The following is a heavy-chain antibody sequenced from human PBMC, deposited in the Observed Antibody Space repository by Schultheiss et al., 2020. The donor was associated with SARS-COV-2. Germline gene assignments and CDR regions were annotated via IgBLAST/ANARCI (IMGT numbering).Heavy chain of an antibody. V-gene: IGHV5-51*01. Sequence: GGSLRLSCKGSGYSFTSYWIGWVRQMPGKGLEWMGIIYPGDSDTRYSPSFQGQVTISADKSISTAYLQWSSLKASDTAMYYCASLWDDILTGYFYYYYGMDVWGQGTTVTVSS. D-gene: IGHD3-9*01. J-gene: IGHJ6*02. CDR2: IYPGDSDT. CDR3: ASLWDDILTGYFYYYYGMDV. CDR1: GYSFTSYW.